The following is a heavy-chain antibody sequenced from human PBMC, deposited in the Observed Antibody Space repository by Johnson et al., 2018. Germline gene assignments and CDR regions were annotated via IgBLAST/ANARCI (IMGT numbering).Heavy chain of an antibody. CDR2: IYSGGST. J-gene: IGHJ3*02. Sequence: EVQLVETGGGLVQPGGSLRLSCAASGFTVSSNYMSWVRQAPGKGLAWVSVIYSGGSTYYADSVKGRFTISRDNSKNTLYLQRNSLRGEDTAVSNCARDRGDYPVDAFDSWGQGTMVIVSS. CDR3: ARDRGDYPVDAFDS. V-gene: IGHV3-66*02. D-gene: IGHD2-21*02. CDR1: GFTVSSNY.